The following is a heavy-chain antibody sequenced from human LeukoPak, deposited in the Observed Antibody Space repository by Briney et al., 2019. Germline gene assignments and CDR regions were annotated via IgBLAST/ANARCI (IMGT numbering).Heavy chain of an antibody. J-gene: IGHJ3*02. V-gene: IGHV4-34*01. CDR1: GGSFSGYY. D-gene: IGHD2-15*01. Sequence: SETLSLTCAVYGGSFSGYYWSWIRQPPGKGLEWIGETNHSGSTNYNPSLKSRVTISVDTSKNQFSLKLSSVTAAGTAVYYCARGFPYCSGGSCYDAFDIWGQGTMVTVSS. CDR3: ARGFPYCSGGSCYDAFDI. CDR2: TNHSGST.